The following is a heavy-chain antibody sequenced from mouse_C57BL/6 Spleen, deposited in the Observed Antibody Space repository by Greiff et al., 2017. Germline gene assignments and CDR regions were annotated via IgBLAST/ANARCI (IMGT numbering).Heavy chain of an antibody. CDR3: ARGYCGSIYGFAY. CDR1: GYTFTSYW. CDR2: INPSSGYT. J-gene: IGHJ3*01. Sequence: VKLMESGAELAKPGASVKLSCKASGYTFTSYWMHWVKQRPGQGLEWIGYINPSSGYTKYNQKFKDKATLTADKSSSTAYMQLSSLTYEDSAVYYCARGYCGSIYGFAYWGQGTLVTVSA. D-gene: IGHD1-1*01. V-gene: IGHV1-7*01.